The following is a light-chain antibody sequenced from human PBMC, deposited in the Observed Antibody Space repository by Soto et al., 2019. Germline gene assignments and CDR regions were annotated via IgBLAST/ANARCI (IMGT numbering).Light chain of an antibody. V-gene: IGKV1-27*01. CDR1: QDISNY. Sequence: DIQMTQSPSSLSASVGDRVTITCRASQDISNYLAWYQQKPGKVPKLLIYAASTLQSGVPSRFSGSGSGTDFTLTISSLQPEDVATYFCQRYSSVPPLTFGGGTKVDIK. J-gene: IGKJ4*01. CDR3: QRYSSVPPLT. CDR2: AAS.